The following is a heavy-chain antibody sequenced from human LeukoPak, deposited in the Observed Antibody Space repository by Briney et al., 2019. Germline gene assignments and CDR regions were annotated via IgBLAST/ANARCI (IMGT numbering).Heavy chain of an antibody. Sequence: SETLSLTCTVSGGSISSSSYYWGWIRQPPGKGLEWIGSIYYSGSTYYNPSLKSRVTISVDTSKNQFSLKLSSVTAADTAVYYCARVGATYFDYFDYWGQGTLVTVSS. J-gene: IGHJ4*02. CDR1: GGSISSSSYY. D-gene: IGHD1-26*01. CDR2: IYYSGST. CDR3: ARVGATYFDYFDY. V-gene: IGHV4-39*07.